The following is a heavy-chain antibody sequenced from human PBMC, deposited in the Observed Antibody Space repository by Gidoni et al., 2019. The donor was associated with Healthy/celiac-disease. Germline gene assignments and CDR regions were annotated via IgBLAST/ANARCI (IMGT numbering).Heavy chain of an antibody. CDR1: GFTFSSYA. CDR3: ARDQSQEAFDI. V-gene: IGHV3-30-3*01. CDR2: ISYDGSNK. Sequence: QVQLVESGGGVVQPGRSLRLSCAASGFTFSSYAMHWVRQAPGKGLEWVAVISYDGSNKYYADSVKGRFTISRDNSKNTLYLQMNSLRAEDTAVYYCARDQSQEAFDIWGQGTMVTVSS. J-gene: IGHJ3*02.